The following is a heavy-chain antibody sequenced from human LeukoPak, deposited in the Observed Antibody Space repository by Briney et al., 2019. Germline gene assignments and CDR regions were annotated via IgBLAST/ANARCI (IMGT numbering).Heavy chain of an antibody. CDR1: GYTFTSYG. J-gene: IGHJ4*02. D-gene: IGHD6-19*01. V-gene: IGHV1-8*03. CDR2: ISAYNGNT. CDR3: ARGQTGSNGWYWFDY. Sequence: ASVKVSCKASGYTFTSYGISWVRQAPGQGLEWMGWISAYNGNTGYAQNFQGRVTITRNTSINTAYMELSSLSPEDTAVYYCARGQTGSNGWYWFDYWGQGTLVTVSS.